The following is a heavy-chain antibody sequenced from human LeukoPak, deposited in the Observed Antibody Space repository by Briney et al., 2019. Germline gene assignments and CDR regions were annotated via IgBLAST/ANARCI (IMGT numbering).Heavy chain of an antibody. J-gene: IGHJ4*02. V-gene: IGHV1-18*01. CDR2: ASAFNGHT. D-gene: IGHD6-19*01. CDR3: ARALAVAGRGPRDFDF. Sequence: ASVKVSCKASNYTFTDYGINWVRQAPGQGLEWVGWASAFNGHTFYAQKFQGRITMTTDTSTSTAHMELRSLTSDDTAVYYCARALAVAGRGPRDFDFWGQGTLVTVSS. CDR1: NYTFTDYG.